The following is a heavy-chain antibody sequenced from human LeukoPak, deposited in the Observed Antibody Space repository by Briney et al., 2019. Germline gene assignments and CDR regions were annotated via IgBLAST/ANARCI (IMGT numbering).Heavy chain of an antibody. Sequence: GGSLRLSCAASGFTFSSYSMNWVRQAPGKGLEWVSSISSSSSYIYYADSVKGRFTISRDNSKNTLYLQMNSLRAEDTAVYYCECIAAAGRTDYYFDYWGQGTLVTVSS. D-gene: IGHD6-13*01. V-gene: IGHV3-21*01. CDR1: GFTFSSYS. CDR2: ISSSSSYI. CDR3: ECIAAAGRTDYYFDY. J-gene: IGHJ4*02.